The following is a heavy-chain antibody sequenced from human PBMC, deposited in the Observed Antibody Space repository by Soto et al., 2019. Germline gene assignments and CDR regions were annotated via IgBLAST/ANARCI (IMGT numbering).Heavy chain of an antibody. CDR3: ARGHVDTAMVTAGFDP. V-gene: IGHV1-8*01. CDR2: MNPKSGNT. D-gene: IGHD5-18*01. J-gene: IGHJ5*02. CDR1: GYTFTSYD. Sequence: QVQLVQSGAEVKKPGASVKVSCKASGYTFTSYDINWVRQATGQGLEWMGWMNPKSGNTGYAQKFQVRVTMTRNTSISTAYMELSSLRSEDTAVYYCARGHVDTAMVTAGFDPWGQGTLVTVSS.